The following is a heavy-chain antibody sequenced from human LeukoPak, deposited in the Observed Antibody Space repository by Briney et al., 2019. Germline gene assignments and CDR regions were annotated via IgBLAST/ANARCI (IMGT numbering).Heavy chain of an antibody. CDR3: ARAKFLWYY. CDR2: IYYSGST. J-gene: IGHJ4*02. D-gene: IGHD3-10*01. Sequence: SETLSLTCTVSGGSISSYYWSWIRQPPGKGLEWIGYIYYSGSTNYNPSLKSRVTISVDTSKNQFSLKLSSVTAADTAVCYCARAKFLWYYWGQGTLVTVSS. V-gene: IGHV4-59*01. CDR1: GGSISSYY.